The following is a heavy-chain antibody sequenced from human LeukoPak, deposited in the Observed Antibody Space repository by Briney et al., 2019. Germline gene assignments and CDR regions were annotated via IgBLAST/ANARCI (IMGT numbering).Heavy chain of an antibody. CDR1: GFTFSSYA. CDR2: ISSNGGST. V-gene: IGHV3-64*01. Sequence: PGGSLRLSCAASGFTFSSYAMHWVRQAPGKGLEYVSAISSNGGSTYYANSVKGRFTISRDNSKNTLYLQMGSLRAEDMAVYYCARGNWNAPLDYCMDVWGKGTTVTVSS. D-gene: IGHD1-20*01. J-gene: IGHJ6*03. CDR3: ARGNWNAPLDYCMDV.